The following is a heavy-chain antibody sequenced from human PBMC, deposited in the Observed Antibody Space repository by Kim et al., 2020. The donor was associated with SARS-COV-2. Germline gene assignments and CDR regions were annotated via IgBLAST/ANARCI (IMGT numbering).Heavy chain of an antibody. CDR1: GYTFTSYD. CDR2: MNPNSGNT. D-gene: IGHD2-15*01. CDR3: ARGVGVVADYNWFDP. Sequence: ASVKVSCKASGYTFTSYDINWVRQATGQGLEWMGWMNPNSGNTGYAQKFQGRVTMTRNTSISTAYMELSSLRSEDTAVYYCARGVGVVADYNWFDPWGQGTLVTVSS. J-gene: IGHJ5*02. V-gene: IGHV1-8*01.